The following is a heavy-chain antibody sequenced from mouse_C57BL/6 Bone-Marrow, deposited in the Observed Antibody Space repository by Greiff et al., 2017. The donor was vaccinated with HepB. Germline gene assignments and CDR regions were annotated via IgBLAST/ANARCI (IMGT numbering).Heavy chain of an antibody. Sequence: QVQLQQSGAELVRPGASVTLSCKASGYTFTDYEMHWVKQTPVHGLEWIGAIDPETGGTAYNQKFKGKAILTADKSSSTAYMELRSLTSEDSAVYDWTSRGITTVVAKGTGFAYWGQGTLVTVSA. J-gene: IGHJ3*01. CDR3: TSRGITTVVAKGTGFAY. D-gene: IGHD1-1*01. CDR2: IDPETGGT. V-gene: IGHV1-15*01. CDR1: GYTFTDYE.